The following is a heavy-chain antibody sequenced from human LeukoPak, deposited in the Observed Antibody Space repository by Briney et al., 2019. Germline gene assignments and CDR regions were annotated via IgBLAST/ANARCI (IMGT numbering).Heavy chain of an antibody. CDR1: GFTFSSYS. V-gene: IGHV3-21*01. J-gene: IGHJ6*03. CDR3: ARDPYSGSYGNYYYYFMDV. Sequence: GGSLRLSCAASGFTFSSYSMNWVRQAPGKGLEWVSSITSGSSYIYYADSVKGRFTISRDNAKNSLYLQMNSLRAEDTAVYYCARDPYSGSYGNYYYYFMDVWGKGTTVTTSS. CDR2: ITSGSSYI. D-gene: IGHD1-26*01.